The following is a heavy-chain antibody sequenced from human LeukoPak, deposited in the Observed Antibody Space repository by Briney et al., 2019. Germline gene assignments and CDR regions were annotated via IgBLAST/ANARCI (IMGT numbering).Heavy chain of an antibody. V-gene: IGHV3-23*01. J-gene: IGHJ4*02. Sequence: GSLRPSFAASGFPFSSYAMSWARPAPGKGLGWVSAFCVSSGSRYYADSGKRRFAISRDNSKNTLYLQMNSLRAEDTAVYYCAKEYYYDSSGPVDSWGQGTLVPVS. CDR1: GFPFSSYA. CDR3: AKEYYYDSSGPVDS. D-gene: IGHD3-22*01. CDR2: FCVSSGSR.